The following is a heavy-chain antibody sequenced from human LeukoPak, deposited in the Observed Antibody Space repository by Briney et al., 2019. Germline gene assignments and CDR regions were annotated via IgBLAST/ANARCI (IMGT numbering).Heavy chain of an antibody. CDR3: ARAVGRGADY. D-gene: IGHD3-10*01. CDR2: IYYSGST. V-gene: IGHV4-59*01. J-gene: IGHJ4*02. Sequence: SETLSLTCTVSGGSISSYYWSWIWQPPGKGLEWIGYIYYSGSTNYNPSLKSRVTISVDTSKNQFSLKLSSVTAADTAVYYCARAVGRGADYWGQGTLVTVSS. CDR1: GGSISSYY.